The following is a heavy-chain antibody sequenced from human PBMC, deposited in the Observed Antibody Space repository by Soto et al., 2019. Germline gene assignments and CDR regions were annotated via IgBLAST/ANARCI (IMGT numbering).Heavy chain of an antibody. CDR2: IYYTGTT. J-gene: IGHJ5*02. V-gene: IGHV4-59*07. CDR1: GRAISTCS. CDR3: TKLPWDDYGGIFDP. D-gene: IGHD4-17*01. Sequence: SDAVSPTSSISGRAISTCSWSRMRQPPGKGLEWIGYIYYTGTTNYNPSLKSRVTISVDTSKNQFSLKLSSVTTADTAVYYCTKLPWDDYGGIFDPWGQGTLVTVS.